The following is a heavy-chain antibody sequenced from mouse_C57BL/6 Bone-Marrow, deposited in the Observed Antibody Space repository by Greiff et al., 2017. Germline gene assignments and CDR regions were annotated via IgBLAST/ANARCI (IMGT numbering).Heavy chain of an antibody. Sequence: QVQLQQSGAELARPGASVKLSCKASGYTFTSYGISWVKQRTGQGLEWIGEIYPRSGNTYYNEQFKGKATLTADKASSTAYMALRSLTSEDSAVYFCATLYYGNDGGFAYWGPGALVTVSA. V-gene: IGHV1-81*01. D-gene: IGHD2-2*01. CDR3: ATLYYGNDGGFAY. CDR1: GYTFTSYG. J-gene: IGHJ3*01. CDR2: IYPRSGNT.